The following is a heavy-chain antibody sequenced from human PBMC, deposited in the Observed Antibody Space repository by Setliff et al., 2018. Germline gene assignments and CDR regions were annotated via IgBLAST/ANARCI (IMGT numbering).Heavy chain of an antibody. V-gene: IGHV4-38-2*02. CDR1: GYSIGSDYF. J-gene: IGHJ3*02. Sequence: SETLSLTCRVSGYSIGSDYFWAWVRQPPGKGLEWVATIKHGGTTYYNPSLRSRVTISVDTSKNQFSLKLSSVTAADTAVYYCARVALVVVIRNAFDIWGQGTMVTVSS. D-gene: IGHD2-21*01. CDR2: IKHGGTT. CDR3: ARVALVVVIRNAFDI.